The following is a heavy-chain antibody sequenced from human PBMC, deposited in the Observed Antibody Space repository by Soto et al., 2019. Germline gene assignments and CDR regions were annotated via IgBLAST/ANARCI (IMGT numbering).Heavy chain of an antibody. D-gene: IGHD6-19*01. J-gene: IGHJ4*02. CDR2: ISSNGGST. CDR1: GFTFSSYA. Sequence: GESLKISCSASGFTFSSYAMHWVRQAPGKGLEYVSAISSNGGSTYYADSVKGRFTISRDNSKNTLYLQMSSLRAEDTAVYYCVKDGTPARQWLLTRIHHYFDYWGQGTLVTVSS. CDR3: VKDGTPARQWLLTRIHHYFDY. V-gene: IGHV3-64D*08.